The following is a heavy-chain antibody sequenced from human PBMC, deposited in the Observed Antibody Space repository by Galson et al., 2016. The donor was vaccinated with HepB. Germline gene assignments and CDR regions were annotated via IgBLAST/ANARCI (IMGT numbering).Heavy chain of an antibody. CDR1: FSSSW. CDR3: ARGRGGNDAVDI. J-gene: IGHJ3*02. Sequence: FSSSWMHWVRQAPGKGLVWVSRINTDGSSTTYADSVKGRFTISRDNPRNTLYLQMNSLRAEDTAVYYCARGRGGNDAVDIWGQGTMVTVSS. D-gene: IGHD1-1*01. CDR2: INTDGSST. V-gene: IGHV3-74*01.